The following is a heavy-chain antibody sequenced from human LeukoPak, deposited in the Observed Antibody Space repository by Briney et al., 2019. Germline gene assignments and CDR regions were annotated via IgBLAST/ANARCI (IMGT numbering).Heavy chain of an antibody. CDR2: IKQDGSEK. J-gene: IGHJ4*02. CDR1: GFTVITNY. Sequence: GGSLRLSCAASGFTVITNYMSWVRQAPGKGLEWVANIKQDGSEKYYVDSVKGRFTISRDNAKNSLYLQMNSLRAEDTAVYYCARDSRYYGSGSYYNYWGQGTLVTVSS. D-gene: IGHD3-10*01. CDR3: ARDSRYYGSGSYYNY. V-gene: IGHV3-7*01.